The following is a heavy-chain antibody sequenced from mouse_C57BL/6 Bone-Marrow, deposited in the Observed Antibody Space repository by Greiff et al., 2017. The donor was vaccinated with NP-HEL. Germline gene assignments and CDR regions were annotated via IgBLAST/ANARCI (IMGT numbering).Heavy chain of an antibody. CDR2: IYPGNSDT. J-gene: IGHJ2*01. CDR3: TNYDYALYYFDY. CDR1: GYTFTSYW. V-gene: IGHV1-5*01. Sequence: EVQLQQSGTVLARPGASVKMSCKTSGYTFTSYWMHWVKQRPGQGLEWIGAIYPGNSDTSYNQKFKGKAKLTAVTSASTAYMELSSLTNEDSAVYYCTNYDYALYYFDYWGQGTTLTVSS. D-gene: IGHD2-4*01.